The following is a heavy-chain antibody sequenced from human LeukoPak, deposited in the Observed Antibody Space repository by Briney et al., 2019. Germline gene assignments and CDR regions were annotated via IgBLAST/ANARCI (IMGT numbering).Heavy chain of an antibody. J-gene: IGHJ4*02. CDR1: GVIFSNFA. V-gene: IGHV1-69*04. D-gene: IGHD4-17*01. CDR3: ATPSRTEDGDYGVC. CDR2: IILILDLA. Sequence: SVKVSCKASGVIFSNFAFNWVRQAPGQGLEWVGRIILILDLAHFTQKFQDRLTITADKSTNTGYMELSSLTAEDTAVYYCATPSRTEDGDYGVCWGQGTLVTVSS.